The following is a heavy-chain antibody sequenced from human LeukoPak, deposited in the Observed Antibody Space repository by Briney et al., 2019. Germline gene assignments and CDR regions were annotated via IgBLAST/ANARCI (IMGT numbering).Heavy chain of an antibody. J-gene: IGHJ4*02. CDR3: ARSGYEGSWSRRRSRYFDY. D-gene: IGHD5-12*01. V-gene: IGHV4-59*08. CDR2: ISYSGTT. CDR1: GGSINTYH. Sequence: SETLSLTCTVSGGSINTYHWSWFRQPPGKGLEWIGYISYSGTTNYNPSLKSRVTISVDTSKNQFSLKLSSVTAADTAVYYCARSGYEGSWSRRRSRYFDYWGQGTLVTVSS.